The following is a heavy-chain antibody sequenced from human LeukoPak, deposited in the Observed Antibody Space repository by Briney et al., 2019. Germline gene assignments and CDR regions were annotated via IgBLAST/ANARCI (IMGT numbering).Heavy chain of an antibody. CDR1: GFTFSSYA. D-gene: IGHD2-2*01. CDR3: ARPSGYCSSTSCYRDYGMDV. V-gene: IGHV3-23*01. CDR2: ISGSGGST. Sequence: GGSLRLSCAASGFTFSSYAMSWVRQAPGKGLEWVSAISGSGGSTYYADSVKGRFTISRDNSKNTLYLQMNSLRAEDTAVYYCARPSGYCSSTSCYRDYGMDVWGQGTTVTVSS. J-gene: IGHJ6*02.